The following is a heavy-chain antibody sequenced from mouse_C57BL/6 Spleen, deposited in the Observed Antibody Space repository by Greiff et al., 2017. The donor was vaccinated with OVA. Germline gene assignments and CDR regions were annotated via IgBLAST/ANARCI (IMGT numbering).Heavy chain of an antibody. CDR2: IPPNSGST. Sequence: VQLQQPGAELVKPGASVKLSCKASGYTFTSYWMHWVKQRPGQGLEWIGKIPPNSGSTNYNEKFKSKATLTVDKSSSTAYMQLSSLTSEDAAVYYCESSHGSTYAMDYWGQGTSVTVSS. CDR1: GYTFTSYW. CDR3: ESSHGSTYAMDY. V-gene: IGHV1-64*01. D-gene: IGHD1-1*01. J-gene: IGHJ4*01.